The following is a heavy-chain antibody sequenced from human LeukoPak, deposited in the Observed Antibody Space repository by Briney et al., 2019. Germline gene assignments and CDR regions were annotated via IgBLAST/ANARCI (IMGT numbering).Heavy chain of an antibody. D-gene: IGHD6-6*01. Sequence: ASVKISCKASVGTFSSYAISCVRQAPGQRLEWMGRIIAIFGTANYAQKFQGGVTITAEKSTSTAYMEVSSLRSEDTAVYYCARGWIAARRSERPGYYMDVWGKGTTVTVSS. CDR3: ARGWIAARRSERPGYYMDV. CDR2: IIAIFGTA. V-gene: IGHV1-69*06. J-gene: IGHJ6*03. CDR1: VGTFSSYA.